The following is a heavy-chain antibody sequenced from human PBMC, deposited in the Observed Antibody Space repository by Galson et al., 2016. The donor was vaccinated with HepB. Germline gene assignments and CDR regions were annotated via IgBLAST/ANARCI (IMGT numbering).Heavy chain of an antibody. V-gene: IGHV4-59*01. D-gene: IGHD2-2*02. CDR1: GGSFSSYY. CDR2: IHYSGNT. CDR3: AKDEGFYNGMDF. J-gene: IGHJ6*02. Sequence: ETLSLTCNVSGGSFSSYYWTWIRQPPGKGLEWIGYIHYSGNTKYKPSLKSRVTISLDTSKKQFSLQLTSVTAADTAAYYCAKDEGFYNGMDFWGQGTTVTVSS.